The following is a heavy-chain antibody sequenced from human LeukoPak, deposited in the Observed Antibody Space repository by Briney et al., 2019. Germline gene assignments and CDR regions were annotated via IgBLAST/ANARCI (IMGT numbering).Heavy chain of an antibody. CDR2: ISGSGGST. Sequence: PGGSLRLYCAASGFTFSAYTMTWVRQAPGKGLEWVSRISGSGGSTHYADSVKGRFTISRDKSKNTLYLQMRSLRAEDTAVYYCAKDVGRMGELSYFDYWGQGTLVTVSS. CDR3: AKDVGRMGELSYFDY. J-gene: IGHJ4*02. V-gene: IGHV3-23*01. CDR1: GFTFSAYT. D-gene: IGHD3-16*02.